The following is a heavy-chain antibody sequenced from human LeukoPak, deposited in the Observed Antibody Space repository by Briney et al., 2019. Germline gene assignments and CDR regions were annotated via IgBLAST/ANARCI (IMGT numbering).Heavy chain of an antibody. CDR2: ILHTGST. J-gene: IGHJ4*02. Sequence: PSETLSLTCAVSGGSISSNNWWHWVRQPPGKGLEWIGEILHTGSTNYNPSLKSRATIFMDKSKNQFSLILTSVTAADTALYFCARGGGYYFDYWGQGTLLTVSS. CDR3: ARGGGYYFDY. CDR1: GGSISSNNW. V-gene: IGHV4-4*02.